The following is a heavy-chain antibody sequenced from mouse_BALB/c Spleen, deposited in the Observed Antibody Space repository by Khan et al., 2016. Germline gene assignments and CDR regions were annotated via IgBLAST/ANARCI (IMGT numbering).Heavy chain of an antibody. D-gene: IGHD4-1*02. V-gene: IGHV1-18*01. CDR1: GYTFTEYT. Sequence: VRLQQSGPELVKPGASVKISCKTSGYTFTEYTMHWVKQSHGKSLEWIGGINHDNGGITYNQNFKGKATLTVDKSSTTAYMELRSLTSEDSAVXYCAIREAVNWRLAYLGQGTLVTVSA. CDR3: AIREAVNWRLAY. J-gene: IGHJ3*01. CDR2: INHDNGGI.